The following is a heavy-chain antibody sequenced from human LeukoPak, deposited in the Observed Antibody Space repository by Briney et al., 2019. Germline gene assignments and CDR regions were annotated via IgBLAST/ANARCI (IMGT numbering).Heavy chain of an antibody. V-gene: IGHV4-39*07. CDR2: IYYSGST. D-gene: IGHD5-18*01. Sequence: PSETLSLTCTVSGGSISSSSYYWGWIRQPPGKGLGWIGSIYYSGSTYYNPSLKSRVTISVDTSKNQFSLKLSSVTAADTAVYYCARDHPWDTAMGSFDYWGQGTLVTVSS. CDR1: GGSISSSSYY. CDR3: ARDHPWDTAMGSFDY. J-gene: IGHJ4*02.